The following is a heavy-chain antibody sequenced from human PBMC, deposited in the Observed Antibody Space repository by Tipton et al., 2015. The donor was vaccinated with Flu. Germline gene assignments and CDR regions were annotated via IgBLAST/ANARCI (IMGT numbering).Heavy chain of an antibody. CDR3: ARGNPWVGVYMTREDWFDP. V-gene: IGHV4-30-4*01. CDR2: VYNSGNS. D-gene: IGHD1-14*01. J-gene: IGHJ5*02. Sequence: TLSLTCSVSAVSIDNDNYYWGWIRQPPGKGLEWIGHVYNSGNSYYNPSPKTRSNISVDKSKKEVSLKLTSMTAADTAVYYCARGNPWVGVYMTREDWFDPWGQGTLVTVSS. CDR1: AVSIDNDNYY.